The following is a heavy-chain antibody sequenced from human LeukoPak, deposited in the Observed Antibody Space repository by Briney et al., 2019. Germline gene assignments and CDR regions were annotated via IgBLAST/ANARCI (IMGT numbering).Heavy chain of an antibody. Sequence: PGGSLRLSCAASGFTFSSYEMNWVRQAPGTGLEWVSYISSSGSTIYYADSVKGRFTISRDNAKNSLYLQMNSLRAEDTAVYYCARGSGRWLQMGGFDYWGQGTLVTVSS. D-gene: IGHD5-24*01. V-gene: IGHV3-48*03. CDR3: ARGSGRWLQMGGFDY. CDR1: GFTFSSYE. CDR2: ISSSGSTI. J-gene: IGHJ4*02.